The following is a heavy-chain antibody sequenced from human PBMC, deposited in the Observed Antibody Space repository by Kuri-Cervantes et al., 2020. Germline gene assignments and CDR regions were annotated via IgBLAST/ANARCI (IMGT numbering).Heavy chain of an antibody. D-gene: IGHD1-26*01. CDR2: ISYDGSNK. V-gene: IGHV3-30-3*01. CDR1: GFTFSSYA. J-gene: IGHJ6*02. Sequence: LSLSCAASGFTFSSYAMHWVRQAPGKGLEWVAVISYDGSNKYYADSVKGRFTISRDNSKNTLYLRMNSLRAEDTAVYYCARDSGSYSTYGMDVWGQGTTVTVSS. CDR3: ARDSGSYSTYGMDV.